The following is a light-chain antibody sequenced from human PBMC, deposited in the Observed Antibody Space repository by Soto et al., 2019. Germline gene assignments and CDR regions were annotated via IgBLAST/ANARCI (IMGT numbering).Light chain of an antibody. CDR3: LQDHDSLT. Sequence: AIQMTQSPSSLSASVGDRVTITCRASQGIRNDLAWYQQKPGKAPKLLIYAASTLQSGVPSRFSGSGSGTDFTLTISXLQPEDFATYHCLQDHDSLTFGPGTKVDIK. V-gene: IGKV1-6*01. CDR2: AAS. CDR1: QGIRND. J-gene: IGKJ3*01.